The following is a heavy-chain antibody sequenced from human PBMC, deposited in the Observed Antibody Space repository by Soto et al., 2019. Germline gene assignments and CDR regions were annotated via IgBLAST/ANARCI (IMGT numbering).Heavy chain of an antibody. Sequence: GGSLRLSCAASGFTVSSNYMSWVRQAPGKGLEWVSVICSGGSTYYADSVKGRFTISRDNSKNTLYLQMNSLRAEDTAVYYCARTPRDTAMAAFDYWGQGTLVTVSS. CDR1: GFTVSSNY. D-gene: IGHD5-18*01. V-gene: IGHV3-66*01. J-gene: IGHJ4*02. CDR3: ARTPRDTAMAAFDY. CDR2: ICSGGST.